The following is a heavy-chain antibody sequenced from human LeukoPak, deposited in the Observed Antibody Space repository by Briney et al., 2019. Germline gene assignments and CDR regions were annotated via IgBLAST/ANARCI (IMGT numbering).Heavy chain of an antibody. CDR2: FYYSGST. Sequence: SETLSLTCTVSGGSVSSNRYFWNWIRQPPGKGLQWIRYFYYSGSTNYNPSIESRVTISVDTSNNQFSLKLSSVTAADTALYYCARVMASNGSIDFWGQGTMVTVSS. CDR1: GGSVSSNRYF. CDR3: ARVMASNGSIDF. V-gene: IGHV4-61*01. D-gene: IGHD1-26*01. J-gene: IGHJ3*01.